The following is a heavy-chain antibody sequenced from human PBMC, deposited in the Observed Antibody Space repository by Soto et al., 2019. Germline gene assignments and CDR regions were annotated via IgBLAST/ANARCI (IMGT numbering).Heavy chain of an antibody. D-gene: IGHD4-17*01. CDR1: GLAFSTYG. Sequence: GGSLRLSCAVSGLAFSTYGMHWVRQAPGKGLEWVAVISYDVRKTHYADSVRGRFTISRDNSKSTLYLQMNDLRADDTALYYCAKDSLGGMGTVMMQGPDWGQVPLVTFST. J-gene: IGHJ4*02. CDR3: AKDSLGGMGTVMMQGPD. CDR2: ISYDVRKT. V-gene: IGHV3-30*18.